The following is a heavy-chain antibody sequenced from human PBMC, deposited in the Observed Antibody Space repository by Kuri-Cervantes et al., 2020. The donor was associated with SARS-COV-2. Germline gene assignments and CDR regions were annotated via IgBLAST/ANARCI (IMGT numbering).Heavy chain of an antibody. V-gene: IGHV1-69*10. D-gene: IGHD1-20*01. J-gene: IGHJ4*02. Sequence: SVKVSCKASRGTLSSYVVSWVRQAPGQGLEWMGGIIRIFDIEKKAQKFQDRVTITTDKSTSTVYMDLSSLRAEDTAVYYCARDLLENNWNHDVLGYWGQGTLVTVSS. CDR3: ARDLLENNWNHDVLGY. CDR1: RGTLSSYV. CDR2: IIRIFDIE.